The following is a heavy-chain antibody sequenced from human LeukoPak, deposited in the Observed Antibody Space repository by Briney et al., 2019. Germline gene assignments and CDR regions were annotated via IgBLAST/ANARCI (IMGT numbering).Heavy chain of an antibody. Sequence: PGGSLRLSCAASGFTFSGYGIHWVRQAPGKGLEWVAFIRSDGSKEFYADSVKGRFTISRDNSKNTLYLQVNSLRVEDTAVYYCAKGYGYYFDYWGQGILVIVSS. V-gene: IGHV3-30*02. J-gene: IGHJ4*02. D-gene: IGHD5-18*01. CDR2: IRSDGSKE. CDR3: AKGYGYYFDY. CDR1: GFTFSGYG.